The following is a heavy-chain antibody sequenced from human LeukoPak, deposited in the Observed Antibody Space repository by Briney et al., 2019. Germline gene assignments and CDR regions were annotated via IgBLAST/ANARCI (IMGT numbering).Heavy chain of an antibody. CDR2: IYHSGST. CDR1: GGSISSYY. J-gene: IGHJ4*02. Sequence: PSETLSLICTVSGGSISSYYWTWIRQPPGKGLEWIGYIYHSGSTSYNPSLKSRVTMSVDTSKNQFSLNLSSVTAADTAVYYCAAYSGYDLNFNYWGQGTLVTVSS. V-gene: IGHV4-59*08. CDR3: AAYSGYDLNFNY. D-gene: IGHD5-12*01.